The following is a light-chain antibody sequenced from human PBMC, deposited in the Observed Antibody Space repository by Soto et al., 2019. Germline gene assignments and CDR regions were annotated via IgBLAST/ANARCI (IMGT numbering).Light chain of an antibody. CDR3: QSFDSDLSAFV. V-gene: IGLV1-40*01. J-gene: IGLJ1*01. CDR2: GNN. Sequence: QSALTQAPSKSGAPGQRVTISCTGSSSNIGAGYDVHWFQQFPGTAPRLLIHGNNNRPSGVPDRFSGSESGTSASLAIAGLQAGDEAIYYCQSFDSDLSAFVFGTGTKVTVL. CDR1: SSNIGAGYD.